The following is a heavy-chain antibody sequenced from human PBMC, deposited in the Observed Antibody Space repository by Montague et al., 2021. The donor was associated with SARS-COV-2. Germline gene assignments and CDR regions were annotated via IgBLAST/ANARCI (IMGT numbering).Heavy chain of an antibody. CDR3: ARPGRGYSYGLNAFEV. J-gene: IGHJ3*01. D-gene: IGHD5-18*01. CDR2: IYYTGXT. V-gene: IGHV4-39*01. CDR1: GGSINNSIYY. Sequence: SETLSLTCTVSGGSINNSIYYWGWIRQPPGKGLEWIGSIYYTGXTXYXXXXKXRVTISMNTSNNQFFLKLTSVTAADTAVYYCARPGRGYSYGLNAFEVWGQGTMVTVSS.